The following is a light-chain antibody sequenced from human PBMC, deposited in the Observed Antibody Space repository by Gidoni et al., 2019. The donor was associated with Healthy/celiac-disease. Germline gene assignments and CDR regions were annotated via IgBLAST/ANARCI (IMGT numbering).Light chain of an antibody. CDR1: QSVSSN. Sequence: IVITQSPATLSVSPGERATLSCRASQSVSSNLGWYQQKPGQAPRLLIYGASTRATGIPARFSGSGSGTEFTLTISSLQSEDFAVYYCQQYNNWPPWTFGQGTKVEIK. CDR3: QQYNNWPPWT. V-gene: IGKV3-15*01. CDR2: GAS. J-gene: IGKJ1*01.